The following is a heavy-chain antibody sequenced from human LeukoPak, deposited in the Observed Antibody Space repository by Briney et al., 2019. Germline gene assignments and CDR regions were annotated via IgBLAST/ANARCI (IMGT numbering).Heavy chain of an antibody. D-gene: IGHD2-2*01. CDR3: ARDSCSSTSCLSIDDY. Sequence: ASVKVSCKAYGYTFVAYYMHWVRQAPGQGLEWMGWINPNSGGTNYAQKFQGRVTMTRDTSISTVYMELSRLRSDDTAVYYCARDSCSSTSCLSIDDYWGQGTLVTVS. V-gene: IGHV1-2*02. J-gene: IGHJ4*02. CDR2: INPNSGGT. CDR1: GYTFVAYY.